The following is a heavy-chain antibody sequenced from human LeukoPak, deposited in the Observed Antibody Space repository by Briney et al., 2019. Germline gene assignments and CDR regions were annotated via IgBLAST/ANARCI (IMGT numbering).Heavy chain of an antibody. V-gene: IGHV4-39*01. CDR1: GGSISSSSYY. D-gene: IGHD3-22*01. J-gene: IGHJ4*02. CDR2: IYYSGST. Sequence: PSETLSLTCTVSGGSISSSSYYWGWIRQPPGKGLEWIGSIYYSGSTYYNPSLKSRVTISVDTSKNQFSLKLSSVTAADTAVYYCASYYHDSSGTFDYWGQGTLVTVSS. CDR3: ASYYHDSSGTFDY.